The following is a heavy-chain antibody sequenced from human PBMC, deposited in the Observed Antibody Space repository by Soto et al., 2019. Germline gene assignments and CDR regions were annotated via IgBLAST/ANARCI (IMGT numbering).Heavy chain of an antibody. Sequence: QVQLVESGGGVVQPGRSLRLSCAASGFTFNSYGMHWVRQGPGNGLEWVAFISHDSTKTYYADSVKGRFTISRDNSNSALYVQMNSLTGEDTAVYYCARTRSAWSDFHYYSLDVWGQGTTVTVSS. CDR1: GFTFNSYG. V-gene: IGHV3-30*03. D-gene: IGHD1-26*01. J-gene: IGHJ6*02. CDR2: ISHDSTKT. CDR3: ARTRSAWSDFHYYSLDV.